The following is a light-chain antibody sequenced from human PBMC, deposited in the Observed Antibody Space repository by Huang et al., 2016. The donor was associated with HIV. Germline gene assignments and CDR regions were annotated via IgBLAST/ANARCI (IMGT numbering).Light chain of an antibody. Sequence: IVMTQTPATLPVSPGGRATLSCRASQSVSTNLAWYQQKHGQTPRLIIYGSTTRATGVPARFSGSGSGTDFTLTINSLQSEDFGIYYCQQYNNWHLTFGGGTKV. CDR2: GST. CDR3: QQYNNWHLT. V-gene: IGKV3-15*01. J-gene: IGKJ4*01. CDR1: QSVSTN.